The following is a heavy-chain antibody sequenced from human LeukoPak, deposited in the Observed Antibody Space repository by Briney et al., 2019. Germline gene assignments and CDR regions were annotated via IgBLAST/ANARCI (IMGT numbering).Heavy chain of an antibody. Sequence: ASVKVSCTASGYTFTSYGISWVRQAPGQGLEWMGWISAYNGNTNYAQKLQGRVTMTTDTSKSTPYMELMRLRSDDTAVYYYAKIPKAVADPWGNWFDPWGQGTLVTVPS. J-gene: IGHJ5*02. CDR3: AKIPKAVADPWGNWFDP. D-gene: IGHD6-19*01. CDR1: GYTFTSYG. V-gene: IGHV1-18*01. CDR2: ISAYNGNT.